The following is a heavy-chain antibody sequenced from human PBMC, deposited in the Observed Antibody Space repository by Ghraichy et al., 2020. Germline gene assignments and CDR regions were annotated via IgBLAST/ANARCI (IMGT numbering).Heavy chain of an antibody. CDR1: GYTFTNHG. CDR2: ISPNNGNT. Sequence: ASVKVSCKASGYTFTNHGISWVRQAPGQGLEWMGWISPNNGNTDYAQKLQDRVTMTADTSTSTAYMELRSLRADDTAVYYCARNHYYDSSGYARWFDSWGQGTLVTVSS. CDR3: ARNHYYDSSGYARWFDS. J-gene: IGHJ5*01. V-gene: IGHV1-18*01. D-gene: IGHD3-22*01.